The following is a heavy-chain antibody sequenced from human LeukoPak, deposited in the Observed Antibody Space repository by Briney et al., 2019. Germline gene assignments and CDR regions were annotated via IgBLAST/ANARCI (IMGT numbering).Heavy chain of an antibody. CDR2: INSDGSST. D-gene: IGHD7-27*01. CDR3: ARVYDVNWGGFDY. Sequence: PGGSLRLSCAASGFTFSSYWMHWVRQAPGKGLVWVSRINSDGSSTSYADSVKGRFTISRDNAKNTLYLQINSLRAEDTAVYYCARVYDVNWGGFDYWGQGTLVTVSS. J-gene: IGHJ4*02. CDR1: GFTFSSYW. V-gene: IGHV3-74*01.